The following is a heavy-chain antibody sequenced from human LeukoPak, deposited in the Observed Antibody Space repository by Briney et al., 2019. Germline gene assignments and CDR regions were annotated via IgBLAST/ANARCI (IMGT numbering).Heavy chain of an antibody. CDR1: GFTFSSYA. CDR2: ISGSGGST. D-gene: IGHD3-22*01. V-gene: IGHV3-23*01. CDR3: AKFSAWGGITMIVVVIGNLRPYFDY. Sequence: GGSLRLSWAASGFTFSSYAMSWVRQAPGKGLEWVSAISGSGGSTYYADSVKGRFTISRDNSKNTLYLQMNSLRAEDTAVYYCAKFSAWGGITMIVVVIGNLRPYFDYWGQGTLVTVSS. J-gene: IGHJ4*02.